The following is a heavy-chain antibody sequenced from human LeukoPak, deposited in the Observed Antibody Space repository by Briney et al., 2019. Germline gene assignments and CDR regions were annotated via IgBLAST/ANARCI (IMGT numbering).Heavy chain of an antibody. CDR3: ATSGPPLNYYYYGMDV. Sequence: ASVKVSCKVSGYTLTELSMHWVRQAPGKGLEWMGGFDPEDGETIYAQKFQGRVTMTEDTSTDTAYMELSSLRSEDTAVYYYATSGPPLNYYYYGMDVWGQGTTVTVSS. CDR1: GYTLTELS. V-gene: IGHV1-24*01. CDR2: FDPEDGET. J-gene: IGHJ6*02.